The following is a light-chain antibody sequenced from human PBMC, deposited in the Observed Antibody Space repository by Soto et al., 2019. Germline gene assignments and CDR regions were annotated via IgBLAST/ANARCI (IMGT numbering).Light chain of an antibody. V-gene: IGKV3-20*01. CDR2: GAS. CDR1: QSVSSNY. J-gene: IGKJ1*01. Sequence: ESVLTQSPGTLSLSPCERATLSLSASQSVSSNYLAWYQQKPGQAPRLLIYGASTRASGIPDRFSGSGSGTDFTLTISRLEPEDSAVYYCQQYGSSPTWTFGQGTKVDIK. CDR3: QQYGSSPTWT.